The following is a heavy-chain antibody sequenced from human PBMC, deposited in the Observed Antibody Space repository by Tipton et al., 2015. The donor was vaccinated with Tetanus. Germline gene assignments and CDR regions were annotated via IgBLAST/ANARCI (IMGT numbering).Heavy chain of an antibody. CDR3: AGGTAQRTELYFEH. V-gene: IGHV4-61*08. Sequence: TLSLTCTVSGASVRRGDYSWNWIRQPPGKGLEWLAYVSYSGRTNSNYFLKGRITVSQDASKNQVSLRLTSLTAADTAVYYCAGGTAQRTELYFEHWGQGTQVTVSS. CDR1: GASVRRGDYS. CDR2: VSYSGRT. D-gene: IGHD2-8*02. J-gene: IGHJ1*01.